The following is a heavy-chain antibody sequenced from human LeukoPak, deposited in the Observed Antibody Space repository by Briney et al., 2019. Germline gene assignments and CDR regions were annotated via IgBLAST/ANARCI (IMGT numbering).Heavy chain of an antibody. Sequence: GGSLRLSCAASGFTLSSYDMHWVRQGTGKGLEWVATFGTAGDTYYAGSVRGRFTVSRENAENSFCLQMNSLRGGDTAVYYCARENVLAVAARDYYHGMDVWGQGTTVTVSS. J-gene: IGHJ6*02. CDR2: FGTAGDT. D-gene: IGHD6-19*01. CDR1: GFTLSSYD. CDR3: ARENVLAVAARDYYHGMDV. V-gene: IGHV3-13*01.